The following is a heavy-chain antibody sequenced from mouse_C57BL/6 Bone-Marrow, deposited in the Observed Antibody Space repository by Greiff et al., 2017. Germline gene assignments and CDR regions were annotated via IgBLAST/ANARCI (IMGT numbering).Heavy chain of an antibody. CDR3: ARVNRYYYGSSYFDV. CDR1: GYTFTSYW. D-gene: IGHD1-1*01. J-gene: IGHJ1*03. V-gene: IGHV1-55*01. Sequence: QVQLQQPGAELVKPGASVKMSCKASGYTFTSYWITWVKQRPGQGLEWIGDIYPGSGSTNYNEKFKSKATLTVDTSSSTAYMQLSSLTSEDSAVYYCARVNRYYYGSSYFDVWGTGTTVTVSS. CDR2: IYPGSGST.